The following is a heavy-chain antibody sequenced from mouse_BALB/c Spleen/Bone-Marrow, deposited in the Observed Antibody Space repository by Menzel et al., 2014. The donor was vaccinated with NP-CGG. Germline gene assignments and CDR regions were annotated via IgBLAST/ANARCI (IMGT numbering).Heavy chain of an antibody. CDR2: INPDSSTI. J-gene: IGHJ1*01. CDR3: ARPGYYGYQDV. D-gene: IGHD1-2*01. Sequence: VQLKESGGGLVQPGGSLKLSCAASGFDFSGYWMTWVRQAPGKGLEWIGKINPDSSTINYTPSLKDKFIISRDNAKNALYLQMSKVRSEDTALYYCARPGYYGYQDVWGAGTTVTVSS. CDR1: GFDFSGYW. V-gene: IGHV4-1*02.